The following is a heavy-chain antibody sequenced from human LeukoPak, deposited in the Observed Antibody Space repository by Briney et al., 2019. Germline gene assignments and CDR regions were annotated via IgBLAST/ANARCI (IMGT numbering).Heavy chain of an antibody. V-gene: IGHV1-2*04. CDR2: INPNSGGT. J-gene: IGHJ5*02. CDR1: GYTFTGYY. CDR3: ARDLGDSTGYGIDP. Sequence: ASVKVSCKASGYTFTGYYMHWVRRAPGQGLEWMGWINPNSGGTNYAQKFQGWDTMTRDTSISTAYMELSRLRSDDTAVYYCARDLGDSTGYGIDPWGQGTLVTVSS. D-gene: IGHD2-21*01.